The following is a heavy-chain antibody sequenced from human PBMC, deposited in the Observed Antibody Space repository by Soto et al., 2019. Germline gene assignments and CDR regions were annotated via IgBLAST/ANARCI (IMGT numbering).Heavy chain of an antibody. CDR3: AHPRGYGVFDAYDI. J-gene: IGHJ3*02. V-gene: IGHV3-23*01. D-gene: IGHD4-17*01. CDR2: LSPTGGET. Sequence: PGGSLRLSCVASGFTFSTYAMSWVRQAPGKGLEWVSALSPTGGETYYADSVKGRFTISRDNSMNALYLQMNSLRVDDTAVYYCAHPRGYGVFDAYDIWGQGTMVTVSS. CDR1: GFTFSTYA.